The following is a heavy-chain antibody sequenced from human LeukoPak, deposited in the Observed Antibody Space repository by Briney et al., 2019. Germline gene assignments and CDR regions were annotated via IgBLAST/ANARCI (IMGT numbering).Heavy chain of an antibody. CDR2: ISYDGSNK. Sequence: PGSSLRLSCAASGFTFSAYAMHWVRQAPGKGLESVAVISYDGSNKYHADSVKGRFTISGDKSKDTLYLQMNSLRPEDTAVYYCARGPGPIAGAKNPFDIWGQGTMVTVSS. D-gene: IGHD1-26*01. CDR3: ARGPGPIAGAKNPFDI. CDR1: GFTFSAYA. J-gene: IGHJ3*02. V-gene: IGHV3-30*01.